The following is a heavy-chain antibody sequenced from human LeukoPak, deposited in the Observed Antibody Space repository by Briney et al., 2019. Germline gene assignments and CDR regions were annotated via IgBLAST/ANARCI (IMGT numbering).Heavy chain of an antibody. Sequence: SVKVSCKASGGTFSSYAISWVRQAPGQGLEWMGGIIPIFGTANYAQKFQGRVTITADESTSTAYMGLSSLRSEDTAVYYCARQRPVAGTHTPDFDYWGQGTLVTVSS. CDR2: IIPIFGTA. D-gene: IGHD6-19*01. J-gene: IGHJ4*02. CDR3: ARQRPVAGTHTPDFDY. V-gene: IGHV1-69*13. CDR1: GGTFSSYA.